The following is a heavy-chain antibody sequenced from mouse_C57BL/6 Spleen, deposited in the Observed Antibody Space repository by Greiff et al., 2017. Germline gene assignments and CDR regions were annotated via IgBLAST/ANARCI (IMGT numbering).Heavy chain of an antibody. CDR1: GYTFPSYW. CDR2: IYPGSGST. D-gene: IGHD2-4*01. Sequence: QVQLQQPGAELVKPGASVKMSCKASGYTFPSYWITWVKQRPGQGLEWIGDIYPGSGSTNYNEKFKSKATLTVDTSSSTAYMQLSSLTSEDSAVYYCASLYYDYDLYAMDYWGQGTSVTVSS. V-gene: IGHV1-55*01. J-gene: IGHJ4*01. CDR3: ASLYYDYDLYAMDY.